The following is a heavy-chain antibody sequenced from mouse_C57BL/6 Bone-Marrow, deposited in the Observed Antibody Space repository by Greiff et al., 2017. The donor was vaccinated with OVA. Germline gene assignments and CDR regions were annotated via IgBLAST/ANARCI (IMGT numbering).Heavy chain of an antibody. CDR2: IDPSDRYT. Sequence: VQLQQPGAELVKPGASVKLSCKASGYTFTSYWMQWVKQRPGQGLEWIGEIDPSDRYTNYNQKFKGKATLTVDTSSSTAYMQLSSLTSEDSAVYCCASAVFAYWGQGTRVTVSA. V-gene: IGHV1-50*01. CDR3: ASAVFAY. J-gene: IGHJ3*01. CDR1: GYTFTSYW.